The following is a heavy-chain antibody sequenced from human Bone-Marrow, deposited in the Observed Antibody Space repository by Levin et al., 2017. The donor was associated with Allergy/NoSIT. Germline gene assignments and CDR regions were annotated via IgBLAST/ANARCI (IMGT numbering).Heavy chain of an antibody. J-gene: IGHJ4*02. D-gene: IGHD2-15*01. CDR3: ASPTVDTPYYFDY. V-gene: IGHV4-39*01. CDR2: IDYSGST. Sequence: PSETLSLTCPLSSRLHWGWFRQSPGKGLEWIGSIDYSGSTNYNPSLKSRVTISVDASTSQFSLKLRSVTAADTAVYYCASPTVDTPYYFDYWGLGTLVTVSS. CDR1: SRLH.